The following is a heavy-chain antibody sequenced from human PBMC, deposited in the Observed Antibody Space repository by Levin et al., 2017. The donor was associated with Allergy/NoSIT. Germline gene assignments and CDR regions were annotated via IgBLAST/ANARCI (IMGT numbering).Heavy chain of an antibody. CDR1: GGSISSYY. Sequence: SQTLSLTCTVSGGSISSYYWSWIRQPPGKGLEWIGYIYYSGSTNYNPSLKSRVTISVDTSKNQFSLKLSSVTAADTAVYYCARVGYDSSGYRNSPFDYWGQGTLVTVSS. CDR3: ARVGYDSSGYRNSPFDY. J-gene: IGHJ4*02. V-gene: IGHV4-59*01. CDR2: IYYSGST. D-gene: IGHD3-22*01.